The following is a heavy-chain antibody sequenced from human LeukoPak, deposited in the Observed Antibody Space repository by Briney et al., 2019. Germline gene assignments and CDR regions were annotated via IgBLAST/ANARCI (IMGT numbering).Heavy chain of an antibody. D-gene: IGHD2-21*01. CDR3: ARLRYSDY. V-gene: IGHV3-7*03. CDR2: IKQDGSEK. J-gene: IGHJ4*02. CDR1: GFIFGSNW. Sequence: GGSLRLSCVASGFIFGSNWMSWVRQAPGKGLEWVASIKQDGSEKNYVDSVKGRFTISRDNAKNSLYLQMNSLRAEDTAVYYCARLRYSDYWGQGTLVTVSS.